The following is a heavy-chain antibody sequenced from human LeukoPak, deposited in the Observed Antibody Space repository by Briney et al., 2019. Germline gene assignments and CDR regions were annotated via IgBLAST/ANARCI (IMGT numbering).Heavy chain of an antibody. CDR1: GGSFSGCY. CDR2: INHSGST. V-gene: IGHV4-34*01. CDR3: ARGVARTYYSDTSGYAAADY. J-gene: IGHJ4*02. Sequence: SETLSLTCAVYGGSFSGCYWSWIRQPPGKGLEWIGEINHSGSTNYNPSLKSRDTISVDTSKNQFSLKLSSVTAADTAVYYCARGVARTYYSDTSGYAAADYWGQGTLVTVSS. D-gene: IGHD3-22*01.